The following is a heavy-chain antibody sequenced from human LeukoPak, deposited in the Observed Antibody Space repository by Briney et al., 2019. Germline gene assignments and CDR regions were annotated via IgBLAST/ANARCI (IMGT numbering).Heavy chain of an antibody. J-gene: IGHJ1*01. D-gene: IGHD6-19*01. CDR2: IKQDGSEK. CDR1: GFTFSSYG. V-gene: IGHV3-7*01. CDR3: ATGYSSGWYFYFQH. Sequence: PGGSRRLSCAASGFTFSSYGMTWVRQAPGKGLEWVANIKQDGSEKNYVDSVKGRFTISRDNAKNSLSLRMNSLSAEDTAVYYCATGYSSGWYFYFQHWGQGSLVSVSS.